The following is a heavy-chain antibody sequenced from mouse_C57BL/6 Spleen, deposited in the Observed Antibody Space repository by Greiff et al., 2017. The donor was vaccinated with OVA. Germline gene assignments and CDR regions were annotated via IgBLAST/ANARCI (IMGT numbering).Heavy chain of an antibody. CDR3: ARSDYGNYFDY. J-gene: IGHJ2*01. Sequence: VQLHQPGAELVRPGSSVKLSCKASGYTFTSYWMHWVKQRPIQGLEWIGNIDPSDSETHYNQKFKDKATLTVDKSSSTAYMQLSSLTSEDSAVYYCARSDYGNYFDYWGQGTTLTVSS. CDR1: GYTFTSYW. V-gene: IGHV1-52*01. D-gene: IGHD2-1*01. CDR2: IDPSDSET.